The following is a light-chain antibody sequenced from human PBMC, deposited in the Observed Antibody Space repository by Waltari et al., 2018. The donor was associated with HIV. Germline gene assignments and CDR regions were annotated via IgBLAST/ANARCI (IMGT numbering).Light chain of an antibody. CDR1: SSDVGGYNY. V-gene: IGLV2-14*01. Sequence: QSALTQPASVSGSPGQSLTISCTGTSSDVGGYNYVSWYQQHPGKAPKLMIYEVSNRSSGVSNRFSGAKSGNTASLTISWLQAEDEADYYCSSYTSSSTPYVFGTGTKVTVL. J-gene: IGLJ1*01. CDR2: EVS. CDR3: SSYTSSSTPYV.